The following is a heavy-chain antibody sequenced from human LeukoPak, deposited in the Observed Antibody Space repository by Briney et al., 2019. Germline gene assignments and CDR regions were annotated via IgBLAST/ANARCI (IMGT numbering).Heavy chain of an antibody. J-gene: IGHJ4*02. D-gene: IGHD4-17*01. CDR2: IKQDGSEK. CDR3: ARDSGTTVTLGEPDY. Sequence: GGSLRLSCAASGFTFSSYWMSWVRQTPGKGLEWVANIKQDGSEKNYVDSVKGRFTISRDNAKNSLYLQMDGLRAGDTAVYYCARDSGTTVTLGEPDYWGQGTLVTVSS. V-gene: IGHV3-7*01. CDR1: GFTFSSYW.